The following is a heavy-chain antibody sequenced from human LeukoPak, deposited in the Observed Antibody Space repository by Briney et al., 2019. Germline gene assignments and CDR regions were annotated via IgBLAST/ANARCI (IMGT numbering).Heavy chain of an antibody. V-gene: IGHV4-61*02. J-gene: IGHJ6*03. CDR3: ERVRAYGSGSYYYYYYMDV. Sequence: PSETLSLTCTVSGGSISSGSYYWSWIRQPAGKGLEWFGRIYTSGSTNYDPSLKSRVTISVDTSKNQFSLQLSSVTAEDTAVYYCERVRAYGSGSYYYYYYMDVWGKGTTVTVSS. CDR2: IYTSGST. CDR1: GGSISSGSYY. D-gene: IGHD3-10*01.